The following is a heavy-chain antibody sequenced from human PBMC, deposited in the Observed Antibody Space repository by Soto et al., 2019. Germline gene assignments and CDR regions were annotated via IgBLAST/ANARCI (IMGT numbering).Heavy chain of an antibody. V-gene: IGHV1-69*01. D-gene: IGHD2-8*02. CDR3: ERGSIGDVWVNEY. CDR1: GGLFSSYA. CDR2: IINVFGTA. J-gene: IGHJ4*02. Sequence: QEQLVQSGAEVKKPGYSVKVSCKASGGLFSSYAISWVRQAPGQRLECMGGIINVFGTANYAQKFQGRVTITSDESTDTAYKDRTSLNCEYTGIYYCERGSIGDVWVNEYGGQGTLNTVSA.